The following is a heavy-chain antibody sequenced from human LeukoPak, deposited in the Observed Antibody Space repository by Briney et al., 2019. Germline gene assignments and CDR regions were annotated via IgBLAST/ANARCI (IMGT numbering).Heavy chain of an antibody. D-gene: IGHD6-19*01. CDR3: AKSAVAGTWYYFDY. J-gene: IGHJ4*02. CDR2: IYSGGST. Sequence: GGSLRLSCAASGFTVSSNCMSWVRQAPGKGLEWVSVIYSGGSTYYADSVKGRFTISRDNSKNTLYLQMNSLRAEDTAVYYCAKSAVAGTWYYFDYWGQGTLVTVSS. V-gene: IGHV3-66*02. CDR1: GFTVSSNC.